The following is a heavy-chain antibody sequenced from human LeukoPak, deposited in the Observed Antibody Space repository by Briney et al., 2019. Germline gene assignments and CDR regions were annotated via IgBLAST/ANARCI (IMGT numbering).Heavy chain of an antibody. Sequence: QPGGSLRLSCAASGFTFSSYGMHWVRQAPGKGLEWVAVIWYDGSNKYYADSVKGRFTISRDNSKNTLYPQMNSLRAEDTAVYYCAREAPRYDYYYGMDVWGQGTTVTVSS. J-gene: IGHJ6*02. CDR2: IWYDGSNK. V-gene: IGHV3-33*01. CDR1: GFTFSSYG. CDR3: AREAPRYDYYYGMDV. D-gene: IGHD1-14*01.